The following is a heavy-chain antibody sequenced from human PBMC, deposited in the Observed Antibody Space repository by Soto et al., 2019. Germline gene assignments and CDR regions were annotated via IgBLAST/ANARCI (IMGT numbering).Heavy chain of an antibody. Sequence: QMQLVESGGGVVQPGRSLRLSCAASGFTFSNYGMHWVRQAPGKGLEWVAIIWYDGGNKYYADSVKGRFTISRDNSKNTVYLQMNSLRAEDTAMYYCAAGEPLHFWGQGTLVTVSS. V-gene: IGHV3-33*01. D-gene: IGHD1-26*01. CDR3: AAGEPLHF. J-gene: IGHJ4*02. CDR1: GFTFSNYG. CDR2: IWYDGGNK.